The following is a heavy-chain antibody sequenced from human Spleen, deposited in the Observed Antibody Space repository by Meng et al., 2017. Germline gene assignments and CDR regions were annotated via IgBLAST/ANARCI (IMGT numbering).Heavy chain of an antibody. D-gene: IGHD6-13*01. CDR2: IDNGGSA. J-gene: IGHJ4*02. Sequence: EVQLVESGGGLVKPGGSLRLSCAASGFTVSSNYMSWVRQAPGKGLEWVSFIDNGGSAYYADSVKGRFTISRDNFKNTLYLQMNSLRAEDTAVYYCARSFIAAPGGGHWGQGTLVTVSS. V-gene: IGHV3-66*01. CDR3: ARSFIAAPGGGH. CDR1: GFTVSSNY.